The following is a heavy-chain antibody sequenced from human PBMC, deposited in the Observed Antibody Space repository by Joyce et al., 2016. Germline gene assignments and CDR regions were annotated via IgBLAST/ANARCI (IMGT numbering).Heavy chain of an antibody. CDR3: ARVLTLGPPGVATTAAHVLFDY. D-gene: IGHD6-13*01. Sequence: QVQLVQSGAEVKKSGVSVKVSCKASGYTFSSYTIHWVRQAPGQRLEWMGGINAGNGNTKYSQQFQGRVTISRDPSASIVYMELSGLRSEDTAVYYCARVLTLGPPGVATTAAHVLFDYWGQGTLVTVSS. V-gene: IGHV1-3*01. J-gene: IGHJ4*02. CDR1: GYTFSSYT. CDR2: INAGNGNT.